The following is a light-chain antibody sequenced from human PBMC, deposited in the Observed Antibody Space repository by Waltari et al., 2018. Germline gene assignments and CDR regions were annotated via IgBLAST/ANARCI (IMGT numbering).Light chain of an antibody. Sequence: DIQMTQSPSTLSASVGDRVSITCRASQSINNWLAWYQHKPGKAPNLLIYKASSLESGVPSRFSGSGVGTEFTLTTSSLQPDDVATYYCQQYKTYWSFGQGTKLEIK. CDR2: KAS. V-gene: IGKV1-5*03. CDR3: QQYKTYWS. CDR1: QSINNW. J-gene: IGKJ2*01.